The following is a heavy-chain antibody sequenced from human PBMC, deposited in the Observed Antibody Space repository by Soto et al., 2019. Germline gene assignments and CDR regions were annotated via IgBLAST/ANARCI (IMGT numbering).Heavy chain of an antibody. Sequence: QVQLVQSGDEVRKPGSSVKVSCKASGYIFVNYGIAWVRQAPGQGLEWMGWISPYSGNTHYARKVQGRLTMTTDTSTGTAYMDLGSLTSDDTAVYYCAMVDTDVTPTPQDVWGQGSTVTVSS. CDR3: AMVDTDVTPTPQDV. V-gene: IGHV1-18*01. CDR1: GYIFVNYG. D-gene: IGHD5-18*01. CDR2: ISPYSGNT. J-gene: IGHJ6*02.